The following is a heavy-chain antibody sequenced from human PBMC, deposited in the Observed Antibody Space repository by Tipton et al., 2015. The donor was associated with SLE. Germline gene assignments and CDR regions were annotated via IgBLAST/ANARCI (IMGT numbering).Heavy chain of an antibody. J-gene: IGHJ3*02. CDR2: MYNSGST. V-gene: IGHV4-59*01. Sequence: TLSLTCTVSGGSISSYYWSWIRQAPGKGLEYIGYMYNSGSTNYNPSLKSRVTISVDTSKSQFSLKLGSVTAADTAMYYCARREAFDIWGQGTMVTVSS. CDR3: ARREAFDI. CDR1: GGSISSYY. D-gene: IGHD1-26*01.